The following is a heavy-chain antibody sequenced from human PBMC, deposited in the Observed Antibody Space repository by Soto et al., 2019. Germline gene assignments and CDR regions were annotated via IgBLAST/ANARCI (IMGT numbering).Heavy chain of an antibody. CDR3: AKASVLMGDYYYYGMDV. CDR2: ISWDGGST. Sequence: GGSLRLSCAASGFTFDDYTMHWVRQAPGKGLEWVSLISWDGGSTYYADSVKGRFTIYRDNSKNSLYLQMNSLRTEDTALYYCAKASVLMGDYYYYGMDVWGQGTTVTVSS. CDR1: GFTFDDYT. D-gene: IGHD2-8*01. V-gene: IGHV3-43*01. J-gene: IGHJ6*02.